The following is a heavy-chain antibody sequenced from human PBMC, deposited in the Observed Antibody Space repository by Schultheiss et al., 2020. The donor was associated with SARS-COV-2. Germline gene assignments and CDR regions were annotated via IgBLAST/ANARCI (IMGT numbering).Heavy chain of an antibody. D-gene: IGHD2-2*01. V-gene: IGHV3-15*01. CDR3: TREGVAADFDY. CDR1: GFTFSSYA. J-gene: IGHJ4*02. Sequence: GGSLRLSCAASGFTFSSYAMHWVRQAPGKGLEWVGRIKSTDNGGTTDYAAPVKGRFTISRDDSKNRLYLQMNSLKIEDTAVYYCTREGVAADFDYWGQGTLVTVSS. CDR2: IKSTDNGGTT.